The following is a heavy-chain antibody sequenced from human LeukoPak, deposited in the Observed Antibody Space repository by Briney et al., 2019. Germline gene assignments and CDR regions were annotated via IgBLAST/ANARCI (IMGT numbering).Heavy chain of an antibody. J-gene: IGHJ5*02. D-gene: IGHD6-13*01. CDR2: INPSGGST. CDR1: GYTFTSYY. CDR3: ARDGADSSSFGNWFDP. V-gene: IGHV1-46*01. Sequence: ASVKVSCKAYGYTFTSYYMHWVRQAPGQGLEWMGIINPSGGSTSYAQKFQGRVTMTRDTSTSTVYMELSSLRSEDTAVYYCARDGADSSSFGNWFDPWGQGTLVTVSS.